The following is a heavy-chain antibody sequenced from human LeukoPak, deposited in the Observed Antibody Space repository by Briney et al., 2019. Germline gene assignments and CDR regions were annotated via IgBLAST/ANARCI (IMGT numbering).Heavy chain of an antibody. CDR2: IGTSRNNI. CDR1: GLTFSRYN. Sequence: GGSLTLSCAASGLTFSRYNMNWVRQAPGKGLEWVSSIGTSRNNIYYTDSVKGRFTISRDNAKNSLYLQVDSLRVEDTAVYFCASGTVGNYALDYWGQGALVTVSS. J-gene: IGHJ4*02. CDR3: ASGTVGNYALDY. V-gene: IGHV3-21*01. D-gene: IGHD1-7*01.